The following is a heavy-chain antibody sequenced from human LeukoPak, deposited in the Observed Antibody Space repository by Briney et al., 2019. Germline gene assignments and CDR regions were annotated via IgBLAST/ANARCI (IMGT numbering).Heavy chain of an antibody. D-gene: IGHD3-9*01. Sequence: PGGSLRLSCAASGFTFSSYAMHWVRQAPCKGLEWVAVISYDGSNKYYADSVKGRFTISRDNSKNTLYLQMNSLRAEDTAVYYCANHPTGYPTYFDYWGQGTLVTVSS. CDR1: GFTFSSYA. J-gene: IGHJ4*02. CDR3: ANHPTGYPTYFDY. CDR2: ISYDGSNK. V-gene: IGHV3-30-3*01.